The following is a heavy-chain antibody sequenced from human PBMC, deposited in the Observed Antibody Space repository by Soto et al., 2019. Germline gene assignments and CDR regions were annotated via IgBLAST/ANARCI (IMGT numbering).Heavy chain of an antibody. CDR2: ISGSGTLT. J-gene: IGHJ4*02. Sequence: EVQLLESGGGLVQPGGSLRLSCATSGFTFTSYAMNWVRQTPGKGLEWVAGISGSGTLTFYADSVKGRFTISRDNSKNTVSLLMNSLRAEDTAVYFCARGSSGYISSWYYFDYWGRGTLVTVSS. CDR3: ARGSSGYISSWYYFDY. V-gene: IGHV3-23*01. D-gene: IGHD6-13*01. CDR1: GFTFTSYA.